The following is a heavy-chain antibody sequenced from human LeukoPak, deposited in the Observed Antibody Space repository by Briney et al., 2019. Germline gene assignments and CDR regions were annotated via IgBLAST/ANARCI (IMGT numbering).Heavy chain of an antibody. J-gene: IGHJ4*02. D-gene: IGHD5-12*01. V-gene: IGHV3-23*01. Sequence: GGSLRLSCAASGFTFSNYAMNWVRQAPGKGLEWVSVISGGGGSTDYADSVKGRFTISRDNSKNTVYPQMNSLRAEDTAIYFCAKDGAATIYYFAHWGQGTLVTVSS. CDR1: GFTFSNYA. CDR3: AKDGAATIYYFAH. CDR2: ISGGGGST.